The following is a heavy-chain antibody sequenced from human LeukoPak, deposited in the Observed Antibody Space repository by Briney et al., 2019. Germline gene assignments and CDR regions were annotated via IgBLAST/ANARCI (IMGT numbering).Heavy chain of an antibody. CDR2: IIPIFGTA. D-gene: IGHD2-2*01. CDR3: ASRILGYCSSTSCYEEYYFDY. V-gene: IGHV1-69*01. Sequence: ELMGGIIPIFGTANYAQKFQGRVTITADEYTSTAYMELSSLRSEDTAVYYCASRILGYCSSTSCYEEYYFDYWGQGTLVTVSS. J-gene: IGHJ4*02.